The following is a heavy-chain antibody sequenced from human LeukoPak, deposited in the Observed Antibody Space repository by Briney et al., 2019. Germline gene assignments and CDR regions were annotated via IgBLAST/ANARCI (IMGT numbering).Heavy chain of an antibody. Sequence: PSQTLSLTCTVSGGSISSGGYYWSWIRQHPGKGLEWIGYIYYSGSTYYNPSLKSRVTISVDTSKNQFSLKLSSVTAADTAVYYCARVRSIAALSDYWGQGTLVTVSS. V-gene: IGHV4-31*03. J-gene: IGHJ4*02. CDR2: IYYSGST. CDR3: ARVRSIAALSDY. D-gene: IGHD6-6*01. CDR1: GGSISSGGYY.